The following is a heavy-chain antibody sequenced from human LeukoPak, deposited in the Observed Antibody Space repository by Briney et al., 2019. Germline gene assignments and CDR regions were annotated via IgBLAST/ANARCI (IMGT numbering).Heavy chain of an antibody. D-gene: IGHD2-2*01. CDR3: TREGRYCSSTSCYVCLDF. J-gene: IGHJ4*02. CDR1: GFTFSDHY. CDR2: IKNKANSYTT. Sequence: GGSLRLSCAASGFTFSDHYMDWVRQAPGKGLEWVGRIKNKANSYTTEYAACVKGRFTVSREDSKNELYLQMNSLKTEDTAVYYCTREGRYCSSTSCYVCLDFWGQGTLVTVSS. V-gene: IGHV3-72*01.